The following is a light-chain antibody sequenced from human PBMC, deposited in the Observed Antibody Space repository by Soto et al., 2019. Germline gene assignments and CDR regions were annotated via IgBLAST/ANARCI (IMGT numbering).Light chain of an antibody. CDR3: QQYENLPLT. Sequence: DLQMTQSPSSLSASVGDRVTITCQASQDISNFLNWYQQTPGKAPKLLIYDASTLQTGVPSRFRGSGSGTDFTFTIASLQPEDFGTYFCQQYENLPLTFGGGTTVEIK. CDR2: DAS. J-gene: IGKJ4*01. CDR1: QDISNF. V-gene: IGKV1-33*01.